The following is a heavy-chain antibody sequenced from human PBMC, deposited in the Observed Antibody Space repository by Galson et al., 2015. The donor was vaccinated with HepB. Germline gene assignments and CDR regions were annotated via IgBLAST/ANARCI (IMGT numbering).Heavy chain of an antibody. D-gene: IGHD6-13*01. CDR1: GYRFTGYF. CDR2: INPNNGVT. Sequence: QSGAEVKKPGASVKVSCKASGYRFTGYFIHWVRQAPGQGLEWMGRINPNNGVTNYAQNFQGRVTMTRDTSITTAYIELNRLISDDTAIYYCARDGTGTENYHVDVWGNGTTVTVSS. J-gene: IGHJ6*03. CDR3: ARDGTGTENYHVDV. V-gene: IGHV1-2*06.